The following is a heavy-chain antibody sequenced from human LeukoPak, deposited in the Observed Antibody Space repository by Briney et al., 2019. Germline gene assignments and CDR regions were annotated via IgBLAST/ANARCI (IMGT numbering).Heavy chain of an antibody. CDR1: GYTFSSYS. J-gene: IGHJ4*02. Sequence: GASVKVPCKASGYTFSSYSISWVRQAPGQGLEWMEWISAYNGNTIYAQKVKGRVTMTTDTSTSTAYMELRSLKSDDTAVYYCARASYCSDGSCFSDYWGRGTLVTVSS. V-gene: IGHV1-18*01. CDR3: ARASYCSDGSCFSDY. CDR2: ISAYNGNT. D-gene: IGHD2-15*01.